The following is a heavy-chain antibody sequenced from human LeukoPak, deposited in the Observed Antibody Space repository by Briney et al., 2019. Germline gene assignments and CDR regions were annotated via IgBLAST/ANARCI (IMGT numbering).Heavy chain of an antibody. CDR1: GFTFTTYA. D-gene: IGHD1-7*01. J-gene: IGHJ1*01. Sequence: GGSLRLSCAASGFTFTTYAMTWVRQAPGKGLECVSAISGSGGSTYYADSVKGRFTISRDNSKNTLYLQMTSLRAEDTAVYYCAKDPTVPGTAEYFQHWGQGTLVTVSS. CDR2: ISGSGGST. V-gene: IGHV3-23*01. CDR3: AKDPTVPGTAEYFQH.